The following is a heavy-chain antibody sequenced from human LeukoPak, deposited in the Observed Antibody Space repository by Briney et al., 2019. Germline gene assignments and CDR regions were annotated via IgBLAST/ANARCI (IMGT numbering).Heavy chain of an antibody. V-gene: IGHV4-61*02. J-gene: IGHJ5*02. CDR1: GGSISSGSYY. CDR3: ARVGRYCSSTSCYTGWFDP. Sequence: SQTLSLTCTVSGGSISSGSYYWSWIRQPARKGLEWIGRIYTSGSTNYNPSLKSRVTISVDTSKNQFSLKPSSVTAADTAVYYCARVGRYCSSTSCYTGWFDPWGQGTLVTVSS. D-gene: IGHD2-2*02. CDR2: IYTSGST.